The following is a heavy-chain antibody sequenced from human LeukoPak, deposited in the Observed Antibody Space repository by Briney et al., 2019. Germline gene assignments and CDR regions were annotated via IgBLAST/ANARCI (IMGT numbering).Heavy chain of an antibody. Sequence: SETLSLTCTVSGYSISSGYYWSWIRQPPGKGLEWIGEIDHSGSTNYNPSLKSRVTISVDTSKNQFSLKLSSVTAADTAVYYCARVSPYYYDSSGSFDYWGQGTLVTVSS. CDR3: ARVSPYYYDSSGSFDY. CDR1: GYSISSGYY. CDR2: IDHSGST. V-gene: IGHV4-38-2*02. D-gene: IGHD3-22*01. J-gene: IGHJ4*02.